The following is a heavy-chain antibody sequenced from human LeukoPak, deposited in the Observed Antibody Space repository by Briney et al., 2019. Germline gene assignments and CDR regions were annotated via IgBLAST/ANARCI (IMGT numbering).Heavy chain of an antibody. J-gene: IGHJ4*02. V-gene: IGHV3-30*18. Sequence: GRSLRLSCAASGFTFSSYGMHWVRQAPGKGLEWVAVISYDGSNKYYADSVRGRFTISRDNSKNTLYLQMNSLRAEDTAVYYCAKEDFNIPRYWGQGTLVTVSS. CDR1: GFTFSSYG. CDR2: ISYDGSNK. CDR3: AKEDFNIPRY. D-gene: IGHD2/OR15-2a*01.